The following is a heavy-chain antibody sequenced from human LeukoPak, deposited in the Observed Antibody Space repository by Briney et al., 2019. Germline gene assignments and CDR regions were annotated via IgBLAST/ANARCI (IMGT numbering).Heavy chain of an antibody. V-gene: IGHV1-69*04. CDR2: IIPILGIA. Sequence: GASVKVSCKATGGTFSSYAISWVRQAPGQGLEWMGRIIPILGIANYAQKFQGRVTITADKSTSTAYMELSSLRSEDTAVYYCARSYGGYVNYWGQGTLVTVSS. CDR3: ARSYGGYVNY. J-gene: IGHJ4*02. D-gene: IGHD4/OR15-4a*01. CDR1: GGTFSSYA.